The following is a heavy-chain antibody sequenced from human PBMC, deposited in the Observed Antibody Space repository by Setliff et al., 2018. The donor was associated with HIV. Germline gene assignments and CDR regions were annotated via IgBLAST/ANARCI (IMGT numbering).Heavy chain of an antibody. J-gene: IGHJ4*02. V-gene: IGHV4-4*08. D-gene: IGHD7-27*01. CDR1: GDSMSGYY. CDR3: ARAPTGELDF. CDR2: IHTGGST. Sequence: NPSETLSLTCAVSGDSMSGYYWSWIRQSPGKKLEWIGYIHTGGSTNYNPSLKSRVTISLDTSNDRFSLRLSSVTAADTAVYYCARAPTGELDFWGQGTLVTVSS.